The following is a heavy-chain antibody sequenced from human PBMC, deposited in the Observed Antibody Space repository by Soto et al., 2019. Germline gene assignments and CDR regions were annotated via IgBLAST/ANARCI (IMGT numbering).Heavy chain of an antibody. V-gene: IGHV1-69*13. J-gene: IGHJ4*02. CDR2: IIPIFGTA. D-gene: IGHD2-8*01. CDR3: ARDRIGVDGPSDYFHY. CDR1: GGTVSSYA. Sequence: ASVKVSCKASGGTVSSYAISWVRQAPGQGLEWMGGIIPIFGTANYAQKFQGRVTITADESTSTAYMELSSLRSEDTAVYYCARDRIGVDGPSDYFHYWCQGTLVTVSS.